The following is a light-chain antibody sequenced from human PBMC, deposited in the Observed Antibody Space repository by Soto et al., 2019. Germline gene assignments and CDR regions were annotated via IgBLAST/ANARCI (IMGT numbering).Light chain of an antibody. CDR3: QQYSTYYRT. CDR1: QSISSW. Sequence: DIQMTQSPSTLSASVGDRVTITCRASQSISSWLAWYQQKPGKAPNLLIYKASSLESGVPSRFSGSGSGTEFTLTISSLQPDDFATYYCQQYSTYYRTFGQGPKVEIK. V-gene: IGKV1-5*03. J-gene: IGKJ1*01. CDR2: KAS.